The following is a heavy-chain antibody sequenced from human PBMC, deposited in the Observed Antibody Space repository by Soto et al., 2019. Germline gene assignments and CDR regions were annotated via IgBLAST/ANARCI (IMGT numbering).Heavy chain of an antibody. V-gene: IGHV1-69*12. CDR2: IIPSFGTA. CDR1: GGTFSSSA. CDR3: ASVFRGYSGTGDY. Sequence: QVQLVQSGAEVKKPGSSVKVSCKASGGTFSSSAISWVRQAPGQGLEWMGGIIPSFGTANYAQKFQGRVTITADESTRTAYRELSSLRSEDTGAYYCASVFRGYSGTGDYWGEGSVVTVSA. J-gene: IGHJ4*02. D-gene: IGHD5-12*01.